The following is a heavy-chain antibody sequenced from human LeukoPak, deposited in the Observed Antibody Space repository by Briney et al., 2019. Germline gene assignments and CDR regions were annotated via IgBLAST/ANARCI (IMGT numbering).Heavy chain of an antibody. CDR1: GFTFSSYA. J-gene: IGHJ5*02. Sequence: GGSLRLSCAASGFTFSSYAVSWVRQAPGKGLEWVSDINGSGGSTYYADSVKGRFTISRDNSKNTLYLQMNSLRAEDTAVYYCAKKYSTGLDPWGQGTLVTVSS. V-gene: IGHV3-23*01. CDR3: AKKYSTGLDP. CDR2: INGSGGST. D-gene: IGHD1-26*01.